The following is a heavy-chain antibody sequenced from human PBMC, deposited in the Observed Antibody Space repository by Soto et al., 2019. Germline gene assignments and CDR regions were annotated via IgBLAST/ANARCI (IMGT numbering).Heavy chain of an antibody. CDR3: AKERQLGTVYWYFDL. CDR2: ISGSSGST. D-gene: IGHD7-27*01. V-gene: IGHV3-23*01. Sequence: GGSLRLSCAASGFTFSSYAMSWVRQAPGKGLEWVSAISGSSGSTYYADSVKGRFTISRDNSKNTLYLQMNSLRAEDAAVYYCAKERQLGTVYWYFDLWGRGTLVTVSS. J-gene: IGHJ2*01. CDR1: GFTFSSYA.